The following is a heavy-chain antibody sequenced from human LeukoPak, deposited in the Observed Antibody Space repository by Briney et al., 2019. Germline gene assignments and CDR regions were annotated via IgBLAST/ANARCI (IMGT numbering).Heavy chain of an antibody. CDR1: GFTFSSYG. Sequence: PGRSLRLSCAASGFTFSSYGMHWVRQAPGKGLEWAAVIWYDGSNKYYADSVKGRFTISRDNSKNTLYLQMNSLRAEDTAVYYCARDAQCGGDCYSSPGYWGQGTLVTVSS. J-gene: IGHJ4*02. V-gene: IGHV3-33*01. CDR2: IWYDGSNK. CDR3: ARDAQCGGDCYSSPGY. D-gene: IGHD2-21*02.